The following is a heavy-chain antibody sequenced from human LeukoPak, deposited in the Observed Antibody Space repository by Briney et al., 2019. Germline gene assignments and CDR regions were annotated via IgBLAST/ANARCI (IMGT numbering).Heavy chain of an antibody. Sequence: GGSLRLSCAASGFTFSSYAMSWVRQAPGKGLEWVSAISGSGGSTYYADSVKGRFTISRDNSKNTLYLQMNSLRAEDTAVYYCAKDSGAYDFWSGYYIHDAFDIWGQGTMVTVSS. D-gene: IGHD3-3*01. CDR3: AKDSGAYDFWSGYYIHDAFDI. CDR1: GFTFSSYA. V-gene: IGHV3-23*01. J-gene: IGHJ3*02. CDR2: ISGSGGST.